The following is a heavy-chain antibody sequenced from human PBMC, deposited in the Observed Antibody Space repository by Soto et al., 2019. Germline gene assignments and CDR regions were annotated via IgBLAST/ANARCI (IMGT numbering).Heavy chain of an antibody. Sequence: ASVKVSCKASGYTFTSYGISWVRQAPGQGLEWMGWISAYNGNTNYAQKLQGRVTMTTDTSTSTAYMELRSLRSDDTAVYYCARDRGYDFWSGYSYYYYGMDVWGQGTTVTVSS. CDR1: GYTFTSYG. D-gene: IGHD3-3*01. J-gene: IGHJ6*02. V-gene: IGHV1-18*04. CDR2: ISAYNGNT. CDR3: ARDRGYDFWSGYSYYYYGMDV.